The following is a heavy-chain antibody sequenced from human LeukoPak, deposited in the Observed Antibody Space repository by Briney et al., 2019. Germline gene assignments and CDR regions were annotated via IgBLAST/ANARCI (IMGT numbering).Heavy chain of an antibody. Sequence: GASVKVSCKASEGTFSNSAISWVRQAPGQGLEWLGGIIPILATSTYAQRFQGRVTITADRSTSTVYMELSSLRSEDTAVYYCATGGHVRVYDSSAYYGHYWGQGTLVTVSS. D-gene: IGHD3-22*01. J-gene: IGHJ4*02. CDR1: EGTFSNSA. CDR2: IIPILATS. V-gene: IGHV1-69*06. CDR3: ATGGHVRVYDSSAYYGHY.